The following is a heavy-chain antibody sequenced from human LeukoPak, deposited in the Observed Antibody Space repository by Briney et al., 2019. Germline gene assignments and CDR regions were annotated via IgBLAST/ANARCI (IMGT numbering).Heavy chain of an antibody. J-gene: IGHJ3*02. CDR2: ISAYNGNT. CDR1: GYTFTSYG. V-gene: IGHV1-18*01. D-gene: IGHD1-26*01. CDR3: ARTRVSGSPHDAFDI. Sequence: ASMKVSCKASGYTFTSYGISWVRQAPGQGLEWMGWISAYNGNTNYAQKLQGRVTMTKDTSTSTAYMELRSLRSDDTAVYYCARTRVSGSPHDAFDIWGQGTMVTVSS.